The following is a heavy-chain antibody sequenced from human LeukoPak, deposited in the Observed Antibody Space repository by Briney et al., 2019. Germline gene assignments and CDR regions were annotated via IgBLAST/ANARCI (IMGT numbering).Heavy chain of an antibody. J-gene: IGHJ3*02. D-gene: IGHD5-12*01. CDR3: ARGVAHAFDI. V-gene: IGHV3-74*01. Sequence: GGSLRLSCAASGFTFSSYWMHWVRQAPGKGLVWVSRIDSDGSSTSYADSVKGRFTISRDNAKNTLYLQMDSPRAEDTAVYYCARGVAHAFDIWGQGTMVTVSS. CDR2: IDSDGSST. CDR1: GFTFSSYW.